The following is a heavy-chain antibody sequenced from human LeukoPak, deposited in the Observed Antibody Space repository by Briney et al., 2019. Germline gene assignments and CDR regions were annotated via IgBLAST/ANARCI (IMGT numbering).Heavy chain of an antibody. CDR2: ISGSSDII. J-gene: IGHJ4*02. V-gene: IGHV3-23*01. CDR3: AKGRQLWEY. Sequence: GGSLRLSCAASGFTFNRYAMSWVRQAPGKGLEWISSISGSSDIIDYADSVKGRFTISRDNSKNTVYLQMNNQRVEDTAVYYCAKGRQLWEYWGQGTLVTVSS. D-gene: IGHD3-10*01. CDR1: GFTFNRYA.